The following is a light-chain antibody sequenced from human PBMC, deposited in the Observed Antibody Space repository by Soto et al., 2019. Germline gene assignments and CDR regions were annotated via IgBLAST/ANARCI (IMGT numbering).Light chain of an antibody. CDR1: QSVSSN. Sequence: EIVMTQSPATLSVSPGERATLSCRASQSVSSNLAWYQQKPGQAPRLLIYGASTRATGIPARFSGSGSGTEFTLTISSLQSEDFALYYCQHYNNWPTFGQGTKVDNK. CDR3: QHYNNWPT. V-gene: IGKV3-15*01. CDR2: GAS. J-gene: IGKJ1*01.